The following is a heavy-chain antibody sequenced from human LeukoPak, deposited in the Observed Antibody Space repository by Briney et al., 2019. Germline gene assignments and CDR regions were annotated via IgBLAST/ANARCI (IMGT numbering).Heavy chain of an antibody. Sequence: ETLSLTFAVYGGSFSGYYWSWIRQPPEEGLEWIGEINHSGSTNYNPSLKSRVTISVDTSKNQFPLKLSSVTAADTAVYYCARYSSSSIGGGTDYWGQGTLVTVSS. CDR1: GGSFSGYY. V-gene: IGHV4-34*01. CDR2: INHSGST. D-gene: IGHD6-6*01. CDR3: ARYSSSSIGGGTDY. J-gene: IGHJ4*02.